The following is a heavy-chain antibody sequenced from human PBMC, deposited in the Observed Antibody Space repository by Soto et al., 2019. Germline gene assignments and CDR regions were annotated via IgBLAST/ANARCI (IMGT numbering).Heavy chain of an antibody. D-gene: IGHD6-13*01. J-gene: IGHJ4*02. CDR3: ARDLSVAAAGCYDY. V-gene: IGHV3-30-3*01. CDR2: ISYDGSNK. CDR1: GFTFSSYA. Sequence: QVQLVESGGGVVQPGRSLRLSCAASGFTFSSYAMHWVRQAPGKGLEWVAVISYDGSNKYYADSVKGRFTISRDNSKNTLYLQMNSLRAEDTAVYYCARDLSVAAAGCYDYWGQGTMVTVS.